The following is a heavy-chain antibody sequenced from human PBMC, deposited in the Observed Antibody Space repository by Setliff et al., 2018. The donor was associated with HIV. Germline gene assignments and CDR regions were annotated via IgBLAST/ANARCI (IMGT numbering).Heavy chain of an antibody. CDR3: ARGSCSGCYLSDY. J-gene: IGHJ4*02. V-gene: IGHV1-2*02. D-gene: IGHD6-19*01. CDR1: GYTFTDYY. Sequence: GASVKVSCKASGYTFTDYYIHWVRQAPGQGLEWMGWIYPNTGGTNYAEKFQGRVTMTRDTSISTAYMELSRLTSDDTAVYYCARGSCSGCYLSDYWGLGTLVTVSS. CDR2: IYPNTGGT.